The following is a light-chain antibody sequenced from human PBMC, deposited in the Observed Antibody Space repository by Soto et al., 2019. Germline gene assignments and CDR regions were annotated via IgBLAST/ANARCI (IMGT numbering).Light chain of an antibody. Sequence: EIVLAQSPATLSLSPGERATLSCRASQSISNHLAWYQQRPGQAPRLLIYDASNRATGVPARFSGSGSGTDFTLTISSLESEDFAVYYCQQRSNWPLTFGGGTKVEI. CDR2: DAS. V-gene: IGKV3-11*01. CDR3: QQRSNWPLT. J-gene: IGKJ4*01. CDR1: QSISNH.